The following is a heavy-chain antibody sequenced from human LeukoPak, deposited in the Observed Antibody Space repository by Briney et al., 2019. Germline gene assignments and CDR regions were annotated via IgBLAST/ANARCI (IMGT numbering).Heavy chain of an antibody. V-gene: IGHV1-8*01. CDR2: MNPNSGNT. CDR1: GYTFTSYD. D-gene: IGHD4-11*01. J-gene: IGHJ5*02. CDR3: ARTTGYSNYWFDP. Sequence: GASVKVSCKASGYTFTSYDINWVRQATGQGLERMGWMNPNSGNTGYAQKFQGRVTMTRNTSISTAYMELSSLRSEDTAVYYCARTTGYSNYWFDPWGQGTLVTVSS.